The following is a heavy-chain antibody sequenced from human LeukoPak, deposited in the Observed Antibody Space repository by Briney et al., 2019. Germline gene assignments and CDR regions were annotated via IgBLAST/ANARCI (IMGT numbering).Heavy chain of an antibody. CDR2: IYPGDSDT. V-gene: IGHV5-51*01. J-gene: IGHJ6*03. Sequence: GESLKISCKGSGYSFTSYWIGWVRQMPGKGLEWMGIIYPGDSDTRYGPSFQGQVTISADKSISTAYLQWSSLKASDTAMYYCARLARYYYYYMDVWGKGTTVTVSS. CDR1: GYSFTSYW. CDR3: ARLARYYYYYMDV.